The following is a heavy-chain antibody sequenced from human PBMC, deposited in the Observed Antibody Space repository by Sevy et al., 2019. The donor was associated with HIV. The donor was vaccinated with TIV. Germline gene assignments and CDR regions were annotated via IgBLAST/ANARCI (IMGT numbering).Heavy chain of an antibody. J-gene: IGHJ4*02. Sequence: GGSLRLSCAASGFTFSSYGMHWVRQAPGKGLEWVAVIWYDGSNKYYADSVKGRFTISRDNSKNRLYLQMNSLRAEDTAVYYCARGFKGAPEAGRRYYDILTGHFDYWGQGTLVTVSS. CDR1: GFTFSSYG. V-gene: IGHV3-33*01. CDR3: ARGFKGAPEAGRRYYDILTGHFDY. D-gene: IGHD3-9*01. CDR2: IWYDGSNK.